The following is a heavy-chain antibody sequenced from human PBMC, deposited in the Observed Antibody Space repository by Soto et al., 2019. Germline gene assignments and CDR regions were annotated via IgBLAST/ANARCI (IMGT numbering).Heavy chain of an antibody. CDR2: IWFDGSEE. J-gene: IGHJ4*02. Sequence: PGGSLRLSCAASGFTFRAYGMHWVRQAPGKGLEWVAVIWFDGSEEYYADSVKGRFTVSRDNSKNTAWLQMNSLTTEDTAVYYCTRPDYRGDSGDFWGRGTLVTVSS. V-gene: IGHV3-33*01. CDR1: GFTFRAYG. D-gene: IGHD2-21*02. CDR3: TRPDYRGDSGDF.